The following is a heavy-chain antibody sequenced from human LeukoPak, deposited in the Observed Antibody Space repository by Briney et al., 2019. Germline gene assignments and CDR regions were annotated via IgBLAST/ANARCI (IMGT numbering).Heavy chain of an antibody. CDR3: ARVRLSSTATQWLRINDY. J-gene: IGHJ4*02. D-gene: IGHD5-12*01. V-gene: IGHV3-7*03. CDR2: IKQDGSEK. Sequence: PGGSLRLSCAASGFTFSSYWMSWVRQAPGKGLEWVANIKQDGSEKYYVDSVKGRFTFSRDNAKNSLYLQMNSLRAEDTAVYYCARVRLSSTATQWLRINDYWGQGTLVTVSS. CDR1: GFTFSSYW.